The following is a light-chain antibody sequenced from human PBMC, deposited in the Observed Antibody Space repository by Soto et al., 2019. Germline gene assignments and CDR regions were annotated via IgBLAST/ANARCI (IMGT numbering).Light chain of an antibody. CDR2: GAS. Sequence: EIVMTQSPATLSVSPGERATLSCRASQSVSSNLAWYQQKPGQAPRLLIYGASTRATDIPGRFSGSGSGTEFTLPISSLQSEDFAVYHCQQYNNWPQTFGQGTKVEIK. CDR3: QQYNNWPQT. V-gene: IGKV3-15*01. J-gene: IGKJ1*01. CDR1: QSVSSN.